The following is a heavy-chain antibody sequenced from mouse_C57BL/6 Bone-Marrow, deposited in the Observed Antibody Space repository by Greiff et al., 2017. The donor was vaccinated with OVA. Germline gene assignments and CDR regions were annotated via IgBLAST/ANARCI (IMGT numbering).Heavy chain of an antibody. J-gene: IGHJ2*01. D-gene: IGHD3-1*01. Sequence: EVQLQQSGPELVKPGASVKISCKASGYSFTGYYMNWVKQSPEKSLEWIGEINPSTGGTTYNQKFKAKATLTVDKSSSTAYMQLKSLTSEDSAVYYCARSGFTADYWGQGTTLTVSS. CDR3: ARSGFTADY. CDR1: GYSFTGYY. CDR2: INPSTGGT. V-gene: IGHV1-42*01.